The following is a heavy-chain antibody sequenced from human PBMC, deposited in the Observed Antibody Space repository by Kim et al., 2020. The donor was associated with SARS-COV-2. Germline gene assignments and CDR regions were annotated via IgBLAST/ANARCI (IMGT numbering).Heavy chain of an antibody. Sequence: GGSLRLSCAASGFTFSNYIMHWVRQAPGKGLEWVATISQFGDNRNYADSVKGQFTISRDNSKSTLSLQMNSLRTEDTAVYYCASEGGTNSEFEYWGQGTLVTVAS. CDR3: ASEGGTNSEFEY. D-gene: IGHD1-26*01. CDR2: ISQFGDNR. V-gene: IGHV3-30*01. CDR1: GFTFSNYI. J-gene: IGHJ4*02.